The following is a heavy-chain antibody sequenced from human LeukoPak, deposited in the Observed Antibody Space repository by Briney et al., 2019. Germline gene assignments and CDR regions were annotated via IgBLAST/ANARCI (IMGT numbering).Heavy chain of an antibody. CDR3: VRDNDWAFHY. D-gene: IGHD3-9*01. CDR1: GFTFSSYS. Sequence: GGSLRLSCAASGFTFSSYSMNWVRQAPGKGLEWVSSISSSSSYIYYADSVKGRFTISRDNAKKTLYLHMNSLRDDDTALYYCVRDNDWAFHYWGQGTLVTVSS. J-gene: IGHJ4*02. CDR2: ISSSSSYI. V-gene: IGHV3-21*01.